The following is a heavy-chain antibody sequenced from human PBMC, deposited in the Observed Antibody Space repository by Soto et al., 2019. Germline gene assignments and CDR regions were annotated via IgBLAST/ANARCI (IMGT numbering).Heavy chain of an antibody. Sequence: ASVKVSCKASGYTFTSYGISWVRQAPGQGLEWMGWISAYNGNTNYAQKLQGRVTMTTDTSTSTAYMELRSLRSHDTAVYYCVVAAQPYYFDYWGQGTLVTVSS. CDR2: ISAYNGNT. D-gene: IGHD2-15*01. CDR1: GYTFTSYG. J-gene: IGHJ4*02. V-gene: IGHV1-18*01. CDR3: VVAAQPYYFDY.